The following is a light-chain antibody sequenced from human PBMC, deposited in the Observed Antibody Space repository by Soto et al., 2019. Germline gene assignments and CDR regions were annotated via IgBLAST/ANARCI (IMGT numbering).Light chain of an antibody. CDR1: SSDIGGYNY. CDR2: EVS. J-gene: IGLJ3*02. Sequence: QSALTQPASVSGSPGQSITISCTGTSSDIGGYNYVSWYQQHPGKAPKLIIYEVSKRPSGVSNRFSGSKSGNTASLTISGLQAEDEADYYCRSHARPSPWVFGGGTQLTVL. CDR3: RSHARPSPWV. V-gene: IGLV2-14*01.